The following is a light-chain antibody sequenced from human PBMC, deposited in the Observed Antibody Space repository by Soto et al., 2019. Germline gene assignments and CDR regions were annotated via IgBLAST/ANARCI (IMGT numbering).Light chain of an antibody. Sequence: EVVLTQSPGTLSLSPGERATLSCRASHNVNSNYLAWYQQRPGQAPSLLMFGASNRATGIPDRFSGRGSGKYFTLTISILEHEDFAVYYCQQYSSLRTFGQGTKVEIK. J-gene: IGKJ1*01. CDR2: GAS. V-gene: IGKV3-20*01. CDR3: QQYSSLRT. CDR1: HNVNSNY.